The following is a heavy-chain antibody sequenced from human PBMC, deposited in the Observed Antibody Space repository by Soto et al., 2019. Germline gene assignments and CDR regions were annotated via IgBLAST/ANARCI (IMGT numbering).Heavy chain of an antibody. J-gene: IGHJ6*03. V-gene: IGHV4-4*02. Sequence: PSETLSLTCAVSSGSISSSNWWCWVRQPPGKGLEWIGEIYHSGSTNYNPSLKSRVTISVDKSKNQFSLKLSSVTAADTAVYYCARVGEAAAGTRYYYYMDVWGKGTTVTVSS. CDR3: ARVGEAAAGTRYYYYMDV. CDR1: SGSISSSNW. D-gene: IGHD6-13*01. CDR2: IYHSGST.